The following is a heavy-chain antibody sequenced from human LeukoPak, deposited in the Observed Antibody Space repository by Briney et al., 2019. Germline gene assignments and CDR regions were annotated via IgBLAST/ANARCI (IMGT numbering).Heavy chain of an antibody. CDR3: ARDGSNWYPGGAFDI. CDR2: ISSSSSTI. CDR1: GFTFSRDS. J-gene: IGHJ3*02. V-gene: IGHV3-48*01. D-gene: IGHD2-15*01. Sequence: GGSLRLSCAASGFTFSRDSMNWVRQAPGKGLEWVSYISSSSSTIYYADSVKGRFTISRDNSKNTLYLQMNSLRAEDTAVYYCARDGSNWYPGGAFDIWGQGTMVTVSS.